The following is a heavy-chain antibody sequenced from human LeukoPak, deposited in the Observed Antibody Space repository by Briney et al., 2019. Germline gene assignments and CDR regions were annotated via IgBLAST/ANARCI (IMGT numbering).Heavy chain of an antibody. J-gene: IGHJ4*02. D-gene: IGHD1-26*01. CDR1: GGSISSYY. CDR2: IYYSGST. V-gene: IGHV4-59*01. CDR3: ARVVYSGSFNYFDY. Sequence: PSETLSLTCTVSGGSISSYYWSWIRQPPGKGLEWIGYIYYSGSTNYNPSLKSRVTISVDTSKNQFSLKLSSVTAADTAVYYCARVVYSGSFNYFDYWGQGTLVTVSS.